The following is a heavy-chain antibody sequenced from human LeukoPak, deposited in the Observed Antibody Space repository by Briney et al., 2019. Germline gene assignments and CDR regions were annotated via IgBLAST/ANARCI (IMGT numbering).Heavy chain of an antibody. V-gene: IGHV1-2*06. CDR3: ARGGDSTNY. D-gene: IGHD2-2*01. Sequence: GASVKVSRKASGYTFIDYYVHWVRQAPGQGLEWTGQINSNSGGTNYAQKFRDRVTMTRDTSISTAYMELSWLTSDDTAVYFCARGGDSTNYWGQGTLVTVSS. CDR2: INSNSGGT. J-gene: IGHJ4*02. CDR1: GYTFIDYY.